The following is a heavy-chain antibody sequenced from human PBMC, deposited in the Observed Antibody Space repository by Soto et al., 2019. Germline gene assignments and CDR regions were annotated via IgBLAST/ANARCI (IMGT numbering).Heavy chain of an antibody. V-gene: IGHV3-48*03. CDR2: ISSSGSTI. J-gene: IGHJ6*02. Sequence: GGSLRLSCAASGFTFSSYEMNWVRQAPGKGLEWVSYISSSGSTIYYADSVKGRFTISRDNAKNSLYLQMNSLRAEDTAVYYCAREITGTTMGYYYYGMDVWGQGTTVTVSS. CDR1: GFTFSSYE. CDR3: AREITGTTMGYYYYGMDV. D-gene: IGHD1-20*01.